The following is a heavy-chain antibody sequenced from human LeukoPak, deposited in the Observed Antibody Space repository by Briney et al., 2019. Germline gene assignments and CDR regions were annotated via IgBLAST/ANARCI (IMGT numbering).Heavy chain of an antibody. D-gene: IGHD3-3*01. J-gene: IGHJ4*02. Sequence: SETLSLTCTVSGGSTSSSTYYWDWIRQPPGKGLEWIGNIYDSGSTHYNPSLKSRVTISVDTSKNQFSLKLSSVTAADTAVYYCARDRRYYDFWSGYDYWAREPWSPSP. CDR1: GGSTSSSTYY. V-gene: IGHV4-39*07. CDR3: ARDRRYYDFWSGYDY. CDR2: IYDSGST.